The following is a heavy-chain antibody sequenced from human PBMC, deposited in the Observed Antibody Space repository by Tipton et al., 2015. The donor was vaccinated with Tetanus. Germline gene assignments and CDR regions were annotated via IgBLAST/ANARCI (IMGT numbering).Heavy chain of an antibody. CDR3: VRSSPIRVADKWGVDWFDP. CDR1: GGSISTYY. D-gene: IGHD6-19*01. CDR2: VHNSGST. J-gene: IGHJ5*02. V-gene: IGHV4-59*01. Sequence: TLSLTCTVSGGSISTYYWSWVRQPPGRGLEWVGNVHNSGSTKYSPSLRSRVTTSVDTSKNQFSLRLNSVTAADTAMYYCVRSSPIRVADKWGVDWFDPWGQGTLVTVSS.